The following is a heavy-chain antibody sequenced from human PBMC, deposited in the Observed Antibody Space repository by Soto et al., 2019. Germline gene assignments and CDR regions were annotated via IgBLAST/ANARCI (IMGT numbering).Heavy chain of an antibody. D-gene: IGHD1-26*01. CDR2: FYPGDSDS. Sequence: PGESLKIACQASAYRFTTYWIGCVRQMPGKGLEWMGMFYPGDSDSTYSPSCQGQVTISGDKSISAAYLQWSSLKASDTAIYYCARGGKGGSNCYCLDVWGKGTTVTVSS. V-gene: IGHV5-51*01. CDR3: ARGGKGGSNCYCLDV. CDR1: AYRFTTYW. J-gene: IGHJ6*03.